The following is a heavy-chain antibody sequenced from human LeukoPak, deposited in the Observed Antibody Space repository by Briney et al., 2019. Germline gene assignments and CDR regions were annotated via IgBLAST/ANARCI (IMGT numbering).Heavy chain of an antibody. J-gene: IGHJ3*02. D-gene: IGHD1-26*01. CDR1: GGSISSDNYF. CDR2: IYYSGSI. CDR3: AREVIVAADTDAFDI. V-gene: IGHV4-31*03. Sequence: SETLSLTCIVSGGSISSDNYFWSWLRQHPGKGLEWIGYIYYSGSIYYNPSLKSRVAISVDTSTNQFSLRLSSVTAADTAVYYCAREVIVAADTDAFDIWGQGTMVTVSS.